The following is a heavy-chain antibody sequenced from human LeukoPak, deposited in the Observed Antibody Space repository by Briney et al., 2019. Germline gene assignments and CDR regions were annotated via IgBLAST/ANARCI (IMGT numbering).Heavy chain of an antibody. CDR3: ARGPPGGYGSGSYDAFDI. J-gene: IGHJ3*02. CDR1: GGSISGYY. D-gene: IGHD3-10*01. Sequence: SETLSLTCTVSGGSISGYYWTWIRQPPGKGLEWIGYIYYSGSTNYNPSLKSRVTISIDTSKNQFSLKLRSVIAADTAVYYCARGPPGGYGSGSYDAFDIWGQGTMVTVSS. V-gene: IGHV4-59*01. CDR2: IYYSGST.